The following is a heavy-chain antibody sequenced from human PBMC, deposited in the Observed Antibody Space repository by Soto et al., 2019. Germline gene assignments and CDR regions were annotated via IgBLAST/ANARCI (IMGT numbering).Heavy chain of an antibody. CDR2: ISYDGSNK. Sequence: AGGSLRLSCAASGFTFRSYAMHWVRQAPGKGLEWVTVISYDGSNKYYADSVKGRFTISRDNSKNTLYLQMNSLRAEDTAVYYCAKDTRRDDYGDYRWFDPWGQGTLVTVSS. CDR3: AKDTRRDDYGDYRWFDP. D-gene: IGHD4-17*01. J-gene: IGHJ5*02. V-gene: IGHV3-30*18. CDR1: GFTFRSYA.